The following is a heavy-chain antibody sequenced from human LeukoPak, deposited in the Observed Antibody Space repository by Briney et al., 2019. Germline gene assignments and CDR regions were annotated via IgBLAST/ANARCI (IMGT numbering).Heavy chain of an antibody. Sequence: PGGSLRLSCAASGFTFDDYAMHWVRQVPGKGLEWVSGISWNSGIIDYADSVKGRFTISRDNAKNSLYLQMSNLRPDDTAFYYCAKAPPYYSDSSGYFQHWGQGTLVTVSS. J-gene: IGHJ1*01. CDR1: GFTFDDYA. D-gene: IGHD3-22*01. CDR3: AKAPPYYSDSSGYFQH. V-gene: IGHV3-9*01. CDR2: ISWNSGII.